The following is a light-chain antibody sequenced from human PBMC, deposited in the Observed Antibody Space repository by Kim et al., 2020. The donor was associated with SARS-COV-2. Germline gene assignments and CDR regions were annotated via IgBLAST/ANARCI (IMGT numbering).Light chain of an antibody. J-gene: IGLJ2*01. V-gene: IGLV3-19*01. CDR1: SLRSSY. CDR2: AKN. CDR3: HSRDSIGNDVI. Sequence: SSELTQDPAVSVALGQTVRITCQGDSLRSSYASWYQQKPGQAPILVFFAKNNRPSGIPDRFSGSSSGSTASLTIAGAQAEAAADYYCHSRDSIGNDVIFG.